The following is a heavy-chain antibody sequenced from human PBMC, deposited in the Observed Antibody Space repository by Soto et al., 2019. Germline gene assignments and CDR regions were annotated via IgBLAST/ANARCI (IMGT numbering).Heavy chain of an antibody. CDR2: ISAYNGNT. CDR1: GYTFTSYG. CDR3: ASGTTGEPGSD. D-gene: IGHD4-17*01. V-gene: IGHV1-18*01. Sequence: QVQLVQSGAEVKKPGASVKVSCKASGYTFTSYGISWVRQAPGQGLEWMGWISAYNGNTNYAQKLQGRVTMTTDTSTRTAYMELRGMRAEDTAVYDGASGTTGEPGSDWGQGTLVTVSS. J-gene: IGHJ4*02.